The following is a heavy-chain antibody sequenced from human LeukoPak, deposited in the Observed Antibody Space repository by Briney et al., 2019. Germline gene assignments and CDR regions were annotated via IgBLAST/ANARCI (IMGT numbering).Heavy chain of an antibody. CDR1: VGSISSYY. CDR3: ARHYYDSSDSYSFDY. Sequence: SETLSLTCPFSVGSISSYYWSWIRQPPGKGREGIGYSYYSGSTNYNPSLKSRVTISVDTSNHQFSLKPNSVTAADTAVYYCARHYYDSSDSYSFDYWGQGTLVTVSS. D-gene: IGHD3-22*01. J-gene: IGHJ4*02. V-gene: IGHV4-59*08. CDR2: SYYSGST.